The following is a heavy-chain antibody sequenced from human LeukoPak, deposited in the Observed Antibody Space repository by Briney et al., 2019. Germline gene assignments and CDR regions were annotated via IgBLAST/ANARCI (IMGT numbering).Heavy chain of an antibody. D-gene: IGHD4-11*01. CDR1: GFSLSYYA. Sequence: PGGSLRLSCAASGFSLSYYAMSWVRQAPGKGLEWVSAISGSGAGTYYADSVKGRFTISTDYSTSTLYLQMNSLRAEDTAVYYCAKGYDYSNIFDFWGQGTLVTVSS. J-gene: IGHJ4*02. CDR3: AKGYDYSNIFDF. V-gene: IGHV3-23*01. CDR2: ISGSGAGT.